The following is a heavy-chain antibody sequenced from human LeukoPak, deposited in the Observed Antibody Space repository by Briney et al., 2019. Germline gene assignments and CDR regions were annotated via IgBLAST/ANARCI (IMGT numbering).Heavy chain of an antibody. CDR2: ISSSSSTI. CDR1: GFTFSSFA. Sequence: PGGSLRLSCAASGFTFSSFAMSWVRQAPGKGLEWVSYISSSSSTIYYADSVKGRFTISRDNAKNSLYLQMNSLRDEDTAVYCCARDRIQLTDYWGQGTLVTVSS. V-gene: IGHV3-48*02. CDR3: ARDRIQLTDY. D-gene: IGHD5-18*01. J-gene: IGHJ4*02.